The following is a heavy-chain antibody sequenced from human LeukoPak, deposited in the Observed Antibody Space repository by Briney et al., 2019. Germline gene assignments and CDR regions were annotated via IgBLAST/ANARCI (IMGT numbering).Heavy chain of an antibody. J-gene: IGHJ4*02. V-gene: IGHV1-3*01. CDR2: INAGNGNT. D-gene: IGHD3-22*01. CDR1: GYTFTSYA. CDR3: AVTVGSGYYVIDY. Sequence: ASVKVSCKASGYTFTSYAMHWVRQAPGQRLEWMGWINAGNGNTKYSQKFQGRVTITRDTSASTAYMELSSLRSEDTAAYYCAVTVGSGYYVIDYWGQGTLVTVSS.